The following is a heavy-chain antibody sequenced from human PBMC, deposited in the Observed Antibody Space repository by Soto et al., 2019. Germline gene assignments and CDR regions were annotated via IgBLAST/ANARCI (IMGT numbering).Heavy chain of an antibody. CDR2: SLYSGLT. J-gene: IGHJ4*02. D-gene: IGHD2-2*01. Sequence: QVQLPESGPRLAKPSETLSLTCTDSGESDTSGYYYWRWLRQPPGKGMDWLGYSLYSGLTNSNPSLKSRVPISTDTSKNQLSLKMTSVTAADTALDDCASYHLGLWGQGTLVTVSS. CDR3: ASYHLGL. CDR1: GESDTSGYYY. V-gene: IGHV4-61*01.